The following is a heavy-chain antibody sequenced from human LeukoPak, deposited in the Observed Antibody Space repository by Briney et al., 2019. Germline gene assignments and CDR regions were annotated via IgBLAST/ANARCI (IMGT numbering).Heavy chain of an antibody. CDR1: GYTFTGYY. Sequence: ASVKVSCKASGYTFTGYYMHWVRQAPGQGLEWMGWINPNSGGTNYAQKFQGRVTMTRDTSISTAYMELSRLRSDDTAVYYCAIVGATTSFGYFDSWGQGTLVTVSS. V-gene: IGHV1-2*02. CDR3: AIVGATTSFGYFDS. CDR2: INPNSGGT. J-gene: IGHJ4*02. D-gene: IGHD1-26*01.